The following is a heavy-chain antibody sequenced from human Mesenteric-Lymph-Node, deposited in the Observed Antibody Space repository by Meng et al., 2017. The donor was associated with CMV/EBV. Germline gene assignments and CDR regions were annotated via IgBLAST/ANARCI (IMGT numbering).Heavy chain of an antibody. Sequence: GGSLRLSCAASGFIFSNHAMHWVRQGPGKGLEWVAIISYDESYKYSADSLKGRFTISRDNSKNTLYLQMNSLRAEDTAVYYCAKCFKGGAYQLLYGYYFDYWGQGTLVTVSS. CDR1: GFIFSNHA. J-gene: IGHJ4*02. CDR3: AKCFKGGAYQLLYGYYFDY. CDR2: ISYDESYK. D-gene: IGHD2-2*02. V-gene: IGHV3-30*04.